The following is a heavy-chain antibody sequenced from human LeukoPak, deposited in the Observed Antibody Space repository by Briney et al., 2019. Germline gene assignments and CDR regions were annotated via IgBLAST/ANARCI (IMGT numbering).Heavy chain of an antibody. CDR2: INPSGGST. V-gene: IGHV1-46*01. Sequence: GASVKVPCKASGYTFTSYDINWVRQAPGQGLEWMGIINPSGGSTSYAQKFQGRVTMTRDTSTSTVYMELSSLRSEDTAVYYCARDPAAGTPPMDVWGQGTTVTVSS. J-gene: IGHJ6*02. CDR3: ARDPAAGTPPMDV. D-gene: IGHD6-13*01. CDR1: GYTFTSYD.